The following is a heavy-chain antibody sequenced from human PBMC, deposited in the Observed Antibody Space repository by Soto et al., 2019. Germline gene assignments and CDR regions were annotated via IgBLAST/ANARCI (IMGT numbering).Heavy chain of an antibody. CDR1: GGSISIGPYS. V-gene: IGHV4-30-2*01. D-gene: IGHD3-22*01. J-gene: IGHJ4*02. Sequence: SETLSLTCAVSGGSISIGPYSWSWLRQPPGKGLEWIGYMFHTGNTHYNPSLKSRVTISGDRAKNDFSLEMSSVTAADTAVYYCARFTDSSGHFDFWGQGTLVTVSS. CDR2: MFHTGNT. CDR3: ARFTDSSGHFDF.